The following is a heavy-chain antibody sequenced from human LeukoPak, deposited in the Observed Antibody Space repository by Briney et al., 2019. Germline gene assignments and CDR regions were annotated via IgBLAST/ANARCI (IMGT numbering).Heavy chain of an antibody. CDR1: GYTFTSYD. CDR3: ARGARLRYFDWNNWFDP. CDR2: MNPSSGNT. Sequence: ASVKVSCKASGYTFTSYDINWVRQAPGQGLEWMGWMNPSSGNTGYAQKFQGRVTMTRNTSISTAYMELSSLRSEDTAVYYCARGARLRYFDWNNWFDPWGQGTLVTVSS. D-gene: IGHD3-9*01. V-gene: IGHV1-8*01. J-gene: IGHJ5*02.